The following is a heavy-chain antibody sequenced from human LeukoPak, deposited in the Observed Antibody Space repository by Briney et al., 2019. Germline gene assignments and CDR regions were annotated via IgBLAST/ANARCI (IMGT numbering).Heavy chain of an antibody. CDR3: TRDLSAGLPGGFDF. Sequence: PGGSQRLSCADPGFTFSSYRMNWGRQAPGKGLEWVSTISSISHYIYYADSVKGRFAISRDNARNSLFLQMSSLRAEDTAVYYCTRDLSAGLPGGFDFWGQGTLVTVSS. D-gene: IGHD3-10*01. J-gene: IGHJ4*02. CDR1: GFTFSSYR. V-gene: IGHV3-21*06. CDR2: ISSISHYI.